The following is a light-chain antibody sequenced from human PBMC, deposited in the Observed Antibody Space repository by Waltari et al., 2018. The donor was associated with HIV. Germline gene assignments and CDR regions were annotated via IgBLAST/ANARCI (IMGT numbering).Light chain of an antibody. CDR3: QAWDNTVAV. J-gene: IGLJ2*01. CDR1: SLAGQI. V-gene: IGLV3-1*01. Sequence: YEVSQSDPVSVSPGPRATIPGVGESLAGQIVTWYQQKPGRSPQLVIDERNRRASGIPDRFSASKSGKTATLTISGIQPADEGQYFCQAWDNTVAVFGGGT. CDR2: ERN.